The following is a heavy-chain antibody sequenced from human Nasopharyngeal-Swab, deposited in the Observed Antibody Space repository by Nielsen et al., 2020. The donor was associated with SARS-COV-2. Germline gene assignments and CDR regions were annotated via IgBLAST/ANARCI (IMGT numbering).Heavy chain of an antibody. J-gene: IGHJ4*02. D-gene: IGHD3-22*01. V-gene: IGHV4-39*01. Sequence: WIRQPPGKGLEWIGSIYYSGSTYYNPSLKGRVTISVDTSKNQFSLKLSSVTAADTAVYYCARLYDSSTKLDYWGQGTLVTVSS. CDR3: ARLYDSSTKLDY. CDR2: IYYSGST.